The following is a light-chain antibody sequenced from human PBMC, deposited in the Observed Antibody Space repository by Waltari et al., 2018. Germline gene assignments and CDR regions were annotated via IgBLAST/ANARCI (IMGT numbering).Light chain of an antibody. CDR2: SNN. J-gene: IGLJ3*02. CDR1: SSNIGSNT. CDR3: AAWEDSLNGNWV. Sequence: QSVLTQPPSASGTPGQRVTISCSGSSSNIGSNTVNWYQQLPGTAPKLLIYSNNQRPSGVPDRFSGSKSGTSASLAISGLQSEDEADYYCAAWEDSLNGNWVFGGMTKLTVL. V-gene: IGLV1-44*01.